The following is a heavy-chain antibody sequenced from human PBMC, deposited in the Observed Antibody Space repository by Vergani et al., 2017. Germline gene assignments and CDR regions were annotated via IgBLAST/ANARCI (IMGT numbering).Heavy chain of an antibody. Sequence: EVQLLESGGGLVQPGGSLRLSCAASGFTFSSYAMSWVRQVPGKGLDWVSGISGSGGNTYYANSVKGRFTISRDNSKNTLYLQMNSLRADDTAVYYCAKGFYCSSTSCYEGRGYYYGMGVWGQGTTVTFSS. CDR2: ISGSGGNT. J-gene: IGHJ6*02. CDR1: GFTFSSYA. D-gene: IGHD2-2*01. V-gene: IGHV3-23*01. CDR3: AKGFYCSSTSCYEGRGYYYGMGV.